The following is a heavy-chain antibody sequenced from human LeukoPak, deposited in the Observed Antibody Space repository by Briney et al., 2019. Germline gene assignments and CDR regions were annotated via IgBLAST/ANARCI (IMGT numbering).Heavy chain of an antibody. J-gene: IGHJ3*01. CDR2: IGSSGRNT. CDR1: GFNFNDAA. D-gene: IGHD5-24*01. V-gene: IGHV3-23*01. Sequence: PGGSLRLSCAASGFNFNDAAMTWVRQAPGKGLEWVSLIGSSGRNTYYTDSVRGRFTISRDNSKKTLSLQMNSLRVEDTAIYYCAKDIQLSAWGLGTMVTVSS. CDR3: AKDIQLSA.